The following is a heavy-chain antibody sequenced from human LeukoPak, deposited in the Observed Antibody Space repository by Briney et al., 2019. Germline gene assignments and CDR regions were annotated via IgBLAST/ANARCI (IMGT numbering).Heavy chain of an antibody. D-gene: IGHD2-2*01. V-gene: IGHV4-30-2*01. CDR1: GGSISSGGYY. CDR2: IYHSGST. J-gene: IGHJ6*03. Sequence: SQTLSLTCTVSGGSISSGGYYWSWIRQPPGKGLEWIGYIYHSGSTYYNPSLKSRVTISVDRSKNQFSLKLSSVTAADTAVYYCARDPPAYCSSTSCYYYYYMDVWGKGTTVTVSS. CDR3: ARDPPAYCSSTSCYYYYYMDV.